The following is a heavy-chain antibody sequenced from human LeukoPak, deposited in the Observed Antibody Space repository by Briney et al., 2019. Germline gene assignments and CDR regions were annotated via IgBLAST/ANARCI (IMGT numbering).Heavy chain of an antibody. CDR2: MNPNSGNT. V-gene: IGHV1-8*01. CDR1: GYTFTSYD. D-gene: IGHD1-26*01. J-gene: IGHJ6*03. Sequence: ASVKVSCKASGYTFTSYDINWVRQATGQGLEWMGWMNPNSGNTGYAQKFQGRVTMTRNTSISTAYMELSSLRPEDTAVYYCARPSGSFYYYYYMDVWGKGTTVTVSS. CDR3: ARPSGSFYYYYYMDV.